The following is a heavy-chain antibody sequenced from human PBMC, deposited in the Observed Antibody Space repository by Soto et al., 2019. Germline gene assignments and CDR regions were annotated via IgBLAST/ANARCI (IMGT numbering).Heavy chain of an antibody. CDR1: GGSISSSSSS. D-gene: IGHD3-16*02. Sequence: SETLSLTCTVSGGSISSSSSSWGWIRQPPGKGLEWIGYIYYSGSTNYNPSLKSRVTISVDTSKNQFSLKLSSVTAADTAVYYCARQYYDYIWGSYRQDPLYYFDYWGQGTLVTVS. J-gene: IGHJ4*02. V-gene: IGHV4-61*05. CDR3: ARQYYDYIWGSYRQDPLYYFDY. CDR2: IYYSGST.